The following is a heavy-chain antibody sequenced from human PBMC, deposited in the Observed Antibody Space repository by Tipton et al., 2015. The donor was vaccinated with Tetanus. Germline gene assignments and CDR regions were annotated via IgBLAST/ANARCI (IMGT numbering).Heavy chain of an antibody. Sequence: SLRLSCAASGFIFSSYGIHWVRQAPGKGLEWVAVSWYDGTDQYYADSVKGRFTLSRDNSKNTLYLQMNSLRAEDTALYYCAREADCSGGSCFSGDFDNWGQGTLATVSS. J-gene: IGHJ4*02. CDR1: GFIFSSYG. CDR3: AREADCSGGSCFSGDFDN. V-gene: IGHV3-33*01. D-gene: IGHD2-15*01. CDR2: SWYDGTDQ.